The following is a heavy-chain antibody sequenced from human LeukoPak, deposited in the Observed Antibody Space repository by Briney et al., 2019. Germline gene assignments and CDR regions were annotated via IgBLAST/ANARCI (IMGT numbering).Heavy chain of an antibody. J-gene: IGHJ4*02. D-gene: IGHD6-19*01. V-gene: IGHV3-48*03. CDR1: GFTFSSYE. Sequence: QPGGSLRLSCAASGFTFSSYEMNWVRQAPGKGLEWVSYISSSGSTIYYADSVKGRFTISRDNAKNSLYLQMNSLRAEDTAVYYCARTGSSGWCWEPDYWGQGTLVTVSS. CDR3: ARTGSSGWCWEPDY. CDR2: ISSSGSTI.